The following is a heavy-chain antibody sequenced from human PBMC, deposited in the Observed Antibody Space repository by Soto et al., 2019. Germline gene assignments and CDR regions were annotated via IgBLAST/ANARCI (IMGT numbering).Heavy chain of an antibody. V-gene: IGHV5-51*01. Sequence: GESLKIFCKGSGYSFTSYWIGWVRQMPGKGLEWMGIIYPGDSDTRYSPSFQGQVTISADKSISTAYLQWSSLKASDTAMYYCARQQQLVYYYYGMDVWGQGTTVTVSS. CDR3: ARQQQLVYYYYGMDV. CDR1: GYSFTSYW. J-gene: IGHJ6*02. CDR2: IYPGDSDT. D-gene: IGHD6-13*01.